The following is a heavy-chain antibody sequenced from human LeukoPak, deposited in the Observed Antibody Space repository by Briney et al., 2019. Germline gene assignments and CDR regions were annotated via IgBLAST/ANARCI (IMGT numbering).Heavy chain of an antibody. J-gene: IGHJ4*02. CDR2: ISSSSYFI. CDR1: GFTFSSYS. Sequence: PGGSLRLSCAASGFTFSSYSMNWVSQAPGKGLEWVSSISSSSYFIYYEDSVKGRFTISRDNAKNSLYLQMNSLRAEDTAVYYCAGDESYGSGWYPFDYWGQGTLVTVSS. D-gene: IGHD6-19*01. V-gene: IGHV3-21*01. CDR3: AGDESYGSGWYPFDY.